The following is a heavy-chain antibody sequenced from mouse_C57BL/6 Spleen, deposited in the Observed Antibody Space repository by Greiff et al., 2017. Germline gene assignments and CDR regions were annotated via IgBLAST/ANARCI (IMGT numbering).Heavy chain of an antibody. CDR1: GYTFTSYW. CDR2: INPSNGGT. J-gene: IGHJ2*01. V-gene: IGHV1-53*01. CDR3: AREEGYDYDYFDY. Sequence: QVHVKQPGTELVKPGASVKLSCKASGYTFTSYWMHWVKQRPGQGLEWIGNINPSNGGTNYNEKFKSKATLTVDKSSSTAYMQLSSLTSEDSAVYYCAREEGYDYDYFDYWGQGTTLTVSS. D-gene: IGHD2-4*01.